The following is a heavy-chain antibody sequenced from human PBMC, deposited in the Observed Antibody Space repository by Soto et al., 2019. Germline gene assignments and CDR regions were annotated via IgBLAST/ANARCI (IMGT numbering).Heavy chain of an antibody. J-gene: IGHJ5*02. V-gene: IGHV4-34*01. CDR1: GGSFSGYY. CDR3: ARGPYNKDIVVVVAPADNWFDP. D-gene: IGHD2-15*01. Sequence: SETLSLTCAVYGGSFSGYYWSWIRQPPGKGLEWFGEINHSGSTNYNPSLKSRVTISVDTSKNQFSLKLSSVTAADTAVYYCARGPYNKDIVVVVAPADNWFDPWGQGTLVTVSS. CDR2: INHSGST.